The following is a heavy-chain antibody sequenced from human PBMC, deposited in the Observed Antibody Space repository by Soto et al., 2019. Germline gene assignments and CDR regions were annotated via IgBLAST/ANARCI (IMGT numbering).Heavy chain of an antibody. V-gene: IGHV1-18*04. CDR1: GYPFIKYG. Sequence: QLKLVQSPAEVKKPGASVRVSCKAYGYPFIKYGISWIRQAPEQGREWMGWIKVDSGYTNYAQKSQGRVTMTADTSSDTAFMELRSLRLDDTAVYFCATSYDTGFDPWGQGTLVSVSS. J-gene: IGHJ5*02. CDR2: IKVDSGYT. D-gene: IGHD3-9*01. CDR3: ATSYDTGFDP.